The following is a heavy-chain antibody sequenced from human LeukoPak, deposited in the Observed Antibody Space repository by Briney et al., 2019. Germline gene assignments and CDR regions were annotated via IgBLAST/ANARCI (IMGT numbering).Heavy chain of an antibody. CDR2: IYYSGST. CDR3: ARTALAAAGTFDY. J-gene: IGHJ4*02. V-gene: IGHV4-39*01. Sequence: SETLSLTCTVSGGSIRSTSYYWGWIRQPPGKGLEWIGSIYYSGSTYYNPSLKSRVTISVDTSKNQFSLKLSSVTAADTAVYYCARTALAAAGTFDYWGQGTLVTVSS. CDR1: GGSIRSTSYY. D-gene: IGHD6-13*01.